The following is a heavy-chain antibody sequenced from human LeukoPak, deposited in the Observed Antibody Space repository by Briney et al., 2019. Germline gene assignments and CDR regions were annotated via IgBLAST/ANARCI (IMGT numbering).Heavy chain of an antibody. CDR3: ASVGGKNEWDLGY. J-gene: IGHJ4*02. Sequence: PSETLSLTCTVSGGSISSSSYYWGWIRQPPGKGPEWIGSIYYSGNTYYNPSLKSRVTISVDTSKNQFSLKLSSVTAADTAAYYCASVGGKNEWDLGYWGQGTLVTVSS. CDR2: IYYSGNT. CDR1: GGSISSSSYY. V-gene: IGHV4-39*07. D-gene: IGHD1-26*01.